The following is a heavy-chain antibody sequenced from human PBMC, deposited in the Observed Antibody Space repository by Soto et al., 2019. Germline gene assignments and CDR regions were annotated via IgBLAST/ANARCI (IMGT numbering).Heavy chain of an antibody. Sequence: QVQLVQSGAEVKKPGSSVKVSCKASGGSFSSYGITWVRQAPGQGLEWMGGIIPNFDTANYAQRLQGRVTITADKSTSTAYMELSSLRSEDTAVYYCARERRFYYDSSGPLGYWGQGTLVTVSS. CDR2: IIPNFDTA. J-gene: IGHJ4*02. D-gene: IGHD3-22*01. CDR3: ARERRFYYDSSGPLGY. CDR1: GGSFSSYG. V-gene: IGHV1-69*06.